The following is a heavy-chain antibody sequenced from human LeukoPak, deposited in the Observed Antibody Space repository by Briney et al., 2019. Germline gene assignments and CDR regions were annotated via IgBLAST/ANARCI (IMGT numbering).Heavy chain of an antibody. CDR2: INSDGIST. J-gene: IGHJ3*02. CDR3: ARGGYYSLDAFDI. D-gene: IGHD3-22*01. CDR1: GFTFSSYW. Sequence: GGSLRLSCAASGFTFSSYWMHWVRQAPGKGLVWVSRINSDGISTSYADSVKGRFTISRDNAKNTLYLQMNSLRAEDTAVYYCARGGYYSLDAFDIWGQGTMVTVSS. V-gene: IGHV3-74*01.